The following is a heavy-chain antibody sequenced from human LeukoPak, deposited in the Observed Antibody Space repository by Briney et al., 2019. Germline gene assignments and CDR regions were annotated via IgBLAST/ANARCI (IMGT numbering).Heavy chain of an antibody. J-gene: IGHJ5*02. CDR1: GLTISSYA. V-gene: IGHV3-23*01. CDR3: AKDPRLLMTTRGNWFDP. Sequence: GGSLRLSCAASGLTISSYAMSWLRQAPGKGLEWVSGISGSGSSTYYADSVKGRFTISRDKSKNTLYMQMNSLRAEDTAVYYCAKDPRLLMTTRGNWFDPWGQGTLVTVSS. CDR2: ISGSGSST. D-gene: IGHD5-24*01.